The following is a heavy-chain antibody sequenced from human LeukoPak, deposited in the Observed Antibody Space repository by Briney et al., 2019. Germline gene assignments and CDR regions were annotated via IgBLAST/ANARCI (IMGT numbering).Heavy chain of an antibody. CDR2: INPTGST. CDR3: ARALSTVTTYFDS. J-gene: IGHJ4*02. D-gene: IGHD4-17*01. V-gene: IGHV4-34*01. CDR1: GGSLSGYY. Sequence: SETLSLTCAVDGGSLSGYYWSWIRQPPGNGLEWIGEINPTGSTNYNPSLKSRVTISADTSKSQFSLELSSVTAADTAVFYCARALSTVTTYFDSWGQGTLVTVSS.